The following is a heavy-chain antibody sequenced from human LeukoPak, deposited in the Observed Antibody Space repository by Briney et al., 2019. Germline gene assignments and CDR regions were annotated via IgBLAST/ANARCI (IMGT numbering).Heavy chain of an antibody. Sequence: SQTLSLTCAVSGGPISSGGYSWSWIRQPPGKGLEWIGYIYHSGSTHYNPSLKSRVTISVDRSKNQFSLKLSSVTAADTAVYYCARGNGDYPEYFQHWGQGTLVTVSS. V-gene: IGHV4-30-2*01. J-gene: IGHJ1*01. D-gene: IGHD4-17*01. CDR1: GGPISSGGYS. CDR3: ARGNGDYPEYFQH. CDR2: IYHSGST.